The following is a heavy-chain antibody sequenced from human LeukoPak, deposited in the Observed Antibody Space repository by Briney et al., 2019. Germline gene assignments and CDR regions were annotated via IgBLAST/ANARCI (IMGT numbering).Heavy chain of an antibody. V-gene: IGHV3-23*01. CDR2: ISGSGGST. J-gene: IGHJ4*02. CDR3: ARARVAARGYYFDY. Sequence: GGSLRLSCAASGFTFSSYAMSWVRQAPGKGLEWVSAISGSGGSTYYADSVKGRFAISRDNAKNSLYLQMNSLRAEDTAVYYCARARVAARGYYFDYWGQGTLVTVSS. D-gene: IGHD6-6*01. CDR1: GFTFSSYA.